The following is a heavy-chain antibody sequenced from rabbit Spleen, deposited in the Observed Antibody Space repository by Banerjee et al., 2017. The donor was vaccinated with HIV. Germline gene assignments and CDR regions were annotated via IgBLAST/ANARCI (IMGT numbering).Heavy chain of an antibody. Sequence: QLVESGGGLVKPEGSLKLSCTASGFTISSNYWMNWVRQAPGKGLEWIGYIDPVFGTTHYASWVNGRLTISSHNAQNTLYLQLSSLTAADTATYFCARDASGSGFYTFNLWGPGTLVTVS. CDR2: IDPVFGTT. V-gene: IGHV1S7*01. D-gene: IGHD1-1*01. J-gene: IGHJ4*01. CDR3: ARDASGSGFYTFNL. CDR1: GFTISSNY.